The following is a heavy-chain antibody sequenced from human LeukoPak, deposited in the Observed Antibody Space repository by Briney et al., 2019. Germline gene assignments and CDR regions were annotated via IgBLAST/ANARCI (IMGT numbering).Heavy chain of an antibody. D-gene: IGHD2-2*01. J-gene: IGHJ4*02. CDR1: GFTFSSYG. Sequence: GGSLSLPCAAFGFTFSSYGMSWAGQAPGKGLEWVSDLSGSGGSPYSADSVKGRFTISSDNSKNTLYIQMNSLIAEDTAVYDCAKYPAGGKGGFFDYWGQGTLVTVSS. V-gene: IGHV3-23*01. CDR2: LSGSGGSP. CDR3: AKYPAGGKGGFFDY.